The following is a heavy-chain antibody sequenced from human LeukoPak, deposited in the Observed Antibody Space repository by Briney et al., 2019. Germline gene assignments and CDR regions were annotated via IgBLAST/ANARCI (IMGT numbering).Heavy chain of an antibody. J-gene: IGHJ4*02. CDR3: AKSPYGGSYRPNFDY. D-gene: IGHD1-26*01. V-gene: IGHV3-23*01. CDR1: GFTFSSYA. CDR2: ISGSGGST. Sequence: GGSLRLSCAASGFTFSSYAMSWVRQAPGKGLEWVSAISGSGGSTYYADSVKGRFTISRDNSKNTLYLQMNSLRAEDTAVYYCAKSPYGGSYRPNFDYWGQGTLVTVSS.